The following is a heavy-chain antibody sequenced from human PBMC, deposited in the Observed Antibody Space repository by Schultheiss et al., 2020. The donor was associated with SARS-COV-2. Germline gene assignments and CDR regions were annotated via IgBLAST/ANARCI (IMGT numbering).Heavy chain of an antibody. J-gene: IGHJ4*02. D-gene: IGHD3-16*01. CDR3: AKGEYYDYVWGSAYDY. CDR1: GFTFSSYA. CDR2: ISGSGGST. Sequence: GGSLRLSCAASGFTFSSYAMSWVRQAPGKGLEWVSAISGSGGSTYYADSVKGRFTISRDNSKNTLYLQMNSLRAEDTAVYYCAKGEYYDYVWGSAYDYWGQGTLVTVSS. V-gene: IGHV3-23*01.